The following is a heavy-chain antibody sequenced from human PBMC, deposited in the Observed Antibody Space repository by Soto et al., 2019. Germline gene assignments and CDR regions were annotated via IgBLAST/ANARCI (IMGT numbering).Heavy chain of an antibody. CDR2: INHSGST. V-gene: IGHV4-34*01. D-gene: IGHD3-3*01. CDR1: GGSISGYY. Sequence: SETLSLTCTVSGGSISGYYWSWIRQPPGKGLEWIGEINHSGSTNYNPSLKSRVTISVDTSKNQFSLKLSSVTAADTAVYYCARAFWSGYYSDYYYMDVWGKGTTVTVSS. J-gene: IGHJ6*03. CDR3: ARAFWSGYYSDYYYMDV.